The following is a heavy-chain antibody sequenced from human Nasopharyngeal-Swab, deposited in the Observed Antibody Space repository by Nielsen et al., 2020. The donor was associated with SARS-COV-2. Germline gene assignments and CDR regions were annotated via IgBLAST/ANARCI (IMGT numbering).Heavy chain of an antibody. CDR1: GFTVSSNY. CDR3: ARDLYRQQWPLYNYYGMDV. J-gene: IGHJ6*02. D-gene: IGHD6-19*01. Sequence: GESLKISCAASGFTVSSNYMSWVRQAPGKGLEWVSVIYSGGSTYYADSVKGRFTISRDNSKNTLYLQLNSLRAEATAVYYCARDLYRQQWPLYNYYGMDVWGQGTTVTVSS. CDR2: IYSGGST. V-gene: IGHV3-53*01.